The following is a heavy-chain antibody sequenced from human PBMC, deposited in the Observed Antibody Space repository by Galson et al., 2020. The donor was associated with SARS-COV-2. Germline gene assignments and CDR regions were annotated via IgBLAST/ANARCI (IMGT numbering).Heavy chain of an antibody. V-gene: IGHV4-59*01. CDR2: ISYSGSI. D-gene: IGHD1-26*01. Sequence: SETLSLTCTASGGSINTYYWSWIRQPPGKGLEYIGYISYSGSINYNPSLKSRVTISIDTSKNQFTLKLSSVTAADTAVYYCARWSIGRGAFDIWGQGTMVTVSS. CDR1: GGSINTYY. CDR3: ARWSIGRGAFDI. J-gene: IGHJ3*02.